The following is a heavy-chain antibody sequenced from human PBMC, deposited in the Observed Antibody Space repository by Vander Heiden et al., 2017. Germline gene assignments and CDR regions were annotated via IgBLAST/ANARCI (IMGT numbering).Heavy chain of an antibody. D-gene: IGHD6-19*01. J-gene: IGHJ4*02. V-gene: IGHV1-18*01. CDR2: ISGYNGNT. Sequence: VQLVQSGAEVKKPGASVRVSCKASGYTFSNYAISWVRQAARQGLEWVGWISGYNGNTDYAQNLQGRVTMTTDTSTNTAFMELRSLRSDDTAVYYCARKGLSYGSGWYNLWGQGTLVTVSS. CDR1: GYTFSNYA. CDR3: ARKGLSYGSGWYNL.